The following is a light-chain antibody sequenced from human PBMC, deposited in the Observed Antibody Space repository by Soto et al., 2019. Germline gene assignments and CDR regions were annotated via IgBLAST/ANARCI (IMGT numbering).Light chain of an antibody. CDR1: SSDVGAHNY. V-gene: IGLV2-14*01. CDR3: SSYAGSSTPYV. CDR2: DVS. J-gene: IGLJ1*01. Sequence: QSALTQPASVSGSPGQAIAISCTGTSSDVGAHNYVSWYQQHPGKAPKLMIYDVSNRPSGVSNRFSGSKSGNTASLTISGLQAEDEADYYCSSYAGSSTPYVFGTGTKLTVL.